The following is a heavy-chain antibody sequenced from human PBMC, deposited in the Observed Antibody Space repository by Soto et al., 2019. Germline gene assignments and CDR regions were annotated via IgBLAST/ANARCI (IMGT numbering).Heavy chain of an antibody. Sequence: SQTLSLTCAISGDSVSSSSAAWNWIRQSPSRGLEWLGRTYYRSKWSNDYALSVRSRITINADTSKNQFSLQLTSVTPDDTAVYFCARDPNIPSSGYYYYYMDVWGIGTPVTVSS. CDR1: GDSVSSSSAA. CDR2: TYYRSKWSN. D-gene: IGHD6-6*01. CDR3: ARDPNIPSSGYYYYYMDV. J-gene: IGHJ6*03. V-gene: IGHV6-1*01.